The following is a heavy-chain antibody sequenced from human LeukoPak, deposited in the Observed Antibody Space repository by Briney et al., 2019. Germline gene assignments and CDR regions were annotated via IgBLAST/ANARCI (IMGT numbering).Heavy chain of an antibody. D-gene: IGHD3-10*01. CDR1: GGAISSSSYY. Sequence: SETLSLTCTVSGGAISSSSYYWGWVRQAPGKGLEWIGNIYYSGSTYYNPSLKSRVTISVDTSKNQFSLKLSSVTAADTAVYYCATPGGYWGQGTLVTASS. CDR2: IYYSGST. V-gene: IGHV4-39*01. CDR3: ATPGGY. J-gene: IGHJ4*02.